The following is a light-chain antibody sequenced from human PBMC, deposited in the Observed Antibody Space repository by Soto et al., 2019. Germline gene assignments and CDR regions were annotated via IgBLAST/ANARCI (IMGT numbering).Light chain of an antibody. J-gene: IGLJ2*01. V-gene: IGLV2-8*01. Sequence: QSVLTQPPSASGSPGQSVTISCTGTSSDVGSYNYVSWYQQHPGKAPKVMIYDVNKRPSGVPDRFSGSKSGNTASLTVSGLQAEDEADYYCSLYVGSNNWIFGGGTKLTV. CDR3: SLYVGSNNWI. CDR2: DVN. CDR1: SSDVGSYNY.